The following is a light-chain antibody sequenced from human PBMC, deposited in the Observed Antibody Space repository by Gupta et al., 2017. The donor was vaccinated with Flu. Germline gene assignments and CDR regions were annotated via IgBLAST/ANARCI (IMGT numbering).Light chain of an antibody. CDR1: RSLVHGDGNTY. CDR2: KVS. Sequence: DIVLNQTPLSSAVTLGQPAYISCRSSRSLVHGDGNTYLSWLQQRTGQPPRLLIYKVSNRFSGVPDRFSGSGAGTDFTLIISRVEAEDVGVYYCMQATQYPHLTFGGGTKVEIE. CDR3: MQATQYPHLT. J-gene: IGKJ4*01. V-gene: IGKV2-24*01.